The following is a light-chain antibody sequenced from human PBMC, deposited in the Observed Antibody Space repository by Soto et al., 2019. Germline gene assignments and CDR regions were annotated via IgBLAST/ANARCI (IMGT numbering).Light chain of an antibody. CDR1: SSDVGGYNY. V-gene: IGLV2-14*01. J-gene: IGLJ3*02. Sequence: QSVLTQPASVSGSPGQSITISCTGTSSDVGGYNYVSWYQQHPGKAPKLMIYEVSNRPSGVSNRFSGSKSGNTASLTISGLQAEDEADYCTSYTSSSTWVFGGGTQLTVL. CDR2: EVS. CDR3: TSYTSSSTWV.